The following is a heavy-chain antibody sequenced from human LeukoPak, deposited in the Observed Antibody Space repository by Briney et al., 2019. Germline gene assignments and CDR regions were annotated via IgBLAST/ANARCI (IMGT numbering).Heavy chain of an antibody. Sequence: PSETLSLTCTVSGGSLRGFFWSWIRQPPGKGLEWIGEINHSGSTNYNPSLKSRVTISVDTSKNQFSLKLSSVTAADTAVYYCARRVIAALGFQHWGQGTLVTVSS. D-gene: IGHD2-21*01. CDR2: INHSGST. J-gene: IGHJ1*01. CDR1: GGSLRGFF. CDR3: ARRVIAALGFQH. V-gene: IGHV4-34*01.